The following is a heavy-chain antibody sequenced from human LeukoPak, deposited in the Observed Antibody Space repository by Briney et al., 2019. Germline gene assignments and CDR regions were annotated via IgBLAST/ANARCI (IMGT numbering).Heavy chain of an antibody. Sequence: GGSLRLSCAASGFTFSDYYMSWIRQAPGKGLEWVSYISSSGSTIYYAGSVKGRFTISRDNAKNSLYLQMYSLRAEDTAVYYCARAPSSGWSYYFDYWGQGTLVTVSS. CDR1: GFTFSDYY. J-gene: IGHJ4*02. D-gene: IGHD6-19*01. V-gene: IGHV3-11*04. CDR2: ISSSGSTI. CDR3: ARAPSSGWSYYFDY.